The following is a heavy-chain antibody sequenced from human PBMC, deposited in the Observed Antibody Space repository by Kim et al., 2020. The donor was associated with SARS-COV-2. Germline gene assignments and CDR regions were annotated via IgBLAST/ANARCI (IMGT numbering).Heavy chain of an antibody. J-gene: IGHJ6*02. Sequence: VNHTYAQGFTGRFVLSLDTSVSTAYLQISSLRAEDTAVYYCARGPGGMDVWGQGTTVTVSS. V-gene: IGHV7-4-1*02. CDR2: VNH. CDR3: ARGPGGMDV.